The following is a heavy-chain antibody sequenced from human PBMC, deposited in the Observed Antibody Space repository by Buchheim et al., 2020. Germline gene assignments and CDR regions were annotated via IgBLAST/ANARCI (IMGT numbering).Heavy chain of an antibody. CDR1: GFTFSSYS. CDR3: ARAPRGRTTVTTFGANAFDI. V-gene: IGHV3-48*02. CDR2: IISSSSTI. Sequence: EVQLVESGGGLVQPGGSLRLSCAASGFTFSSYSMNWVRQAPGKGLEWVSYIISSSSTIYYADSVKGRFTISRDNAKNSLYLQMNSLRDEDTAVYYCARAPRGRTTVTTFGANAFDIWGQGT. D-gene: IGHD4-17*01. J-gene: IGHJ3*02.